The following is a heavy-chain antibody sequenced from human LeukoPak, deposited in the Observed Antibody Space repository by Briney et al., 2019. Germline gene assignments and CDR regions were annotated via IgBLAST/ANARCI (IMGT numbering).Heavy chain of an antibody. V-gene: IGHV3-23*01. D-gene: IGHD2-2*01. J-gene: IGHJ5*02. Sequence: PGGSLRLSCRASGFTLSSYAMSWVRQAPGKGLEWVSAISGSGGSTYYAASVKGRFTISRDNSKNTLHLQMNSLRAEDTAVYYCAKDDRRYCSSTSCLDSFDPWGQGTLVTVSS. CDR3: AKDDRRYCSSTSCLDSFDP. CDR1: GFTLSSYA. CDR2: ISGSGGST.